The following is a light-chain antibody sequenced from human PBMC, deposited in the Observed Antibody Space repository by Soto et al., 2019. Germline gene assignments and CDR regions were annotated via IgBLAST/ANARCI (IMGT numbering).Light chain of an antibody. CDR3: IQALQTPFT. CDR1: QSLLHSSGRYY. V-gene: IGKV2-28*01. J-gene: IGKJ4*01. CDR2: LGS. Sequence: DIVMTQSPLSLPVTPGEPASISCRSSQSLLHSSGRYYLDWYLQKPGQSPQLPIYLGSHRASGVPDRFSGNGSDTDFTLTISRVEAEDVGIYYCIQALQTPFTFGGGTRAEIK.